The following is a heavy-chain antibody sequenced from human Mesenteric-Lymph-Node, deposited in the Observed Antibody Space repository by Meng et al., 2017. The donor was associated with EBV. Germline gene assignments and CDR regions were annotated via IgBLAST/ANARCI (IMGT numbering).Heavy chain of an antibody. CDR3: ARVGWGVRGYYFDY. D-gene: IGHD3-10*01. V-gene: IGHV4-4*02. CDR2: VYHSGSS. Sequence: QGQPGEVGPRRVKPSGTLSLPGAVFCVSITNSNWWSWVRQVPGKGLEWIAEVYHSGSSNYNPSLESRVTVSVDRSNNHFSLKVTSVTAADTAVYYCARVGWGVRGYYFDYWGQGTLVTVSS. J-gene: IGHJ4*02. CDR1: CVSITNSNW.